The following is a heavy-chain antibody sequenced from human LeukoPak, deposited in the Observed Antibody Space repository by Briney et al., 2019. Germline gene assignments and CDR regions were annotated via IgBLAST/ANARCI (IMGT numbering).Heavy chain of an antibody. V-gene: IGHV3-30*18. D-gene: IGHD6-13*01. J-gene: IGHJ4*02. CDR3: AKEGIAAAVVLD. Sequence: GGSLRLSCAASGFTFSSYGMHWVRQAPGKGLEWVAVISYDGSNKYYADSVKGRFTISRDNSKNTLYLQMNSLRAEDTAVYYCAKEGIAAAVVLDWGQGTLVTVSS. CDR1: GFTFSSYG. CDR2: ISYDGSNK.